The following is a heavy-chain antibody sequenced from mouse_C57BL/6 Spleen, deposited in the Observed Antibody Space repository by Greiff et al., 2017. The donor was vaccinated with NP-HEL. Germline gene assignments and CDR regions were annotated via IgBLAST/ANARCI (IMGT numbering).Heavy chain of an antibody. CDR3: ARDFTWFAY. J-gene: IGHJ3*01. CDR1: GYSITSGYY. V-gene: IGHV3-6*01. Sequence: EVQLQESGPGLVKPSQSLSLTCSVTGYSITSGYYWNWIRQFPGNKLEWMGYISYDGSNNYNPSLKNRISITRDTSKNQFFLKLNSVTTEDTATYYCARDFTWFAYWGQGTLVTVS. CDR2: ISYDGSN.